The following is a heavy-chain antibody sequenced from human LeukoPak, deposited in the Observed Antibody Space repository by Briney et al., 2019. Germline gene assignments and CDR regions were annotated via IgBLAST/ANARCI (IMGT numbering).Heavy chain of an antibody. CDR1: GYTFTRDY. CDR3: ARGTIEGFDP. J-gene: IGHJ5*02. D-gene: IGHD1-7*01. V-gene: IGHV1-46*01. Sequence: ASVKVSCKASGYTFTRDYIHWVRQVFGQGLEWMGIINPSGGSATYAQKFQGRVTMTREMSTSTVCMELSSLKSEDTAVYYCARGTIEGFDPWGQGTLVTVSS. CDR2: INPSGGSA.